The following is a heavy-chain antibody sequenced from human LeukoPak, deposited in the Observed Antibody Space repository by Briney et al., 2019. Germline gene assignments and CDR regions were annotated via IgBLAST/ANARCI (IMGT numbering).Heavy chain of an antibody. D-gene: IGHD6-13*01. V-gene: IGHV3-74*01. J-gene: IGHJ4*02. CDR1: GFTFSNHW. Sequence: AGGSLRLSCAASGFTFSNHWMHWVRQTPEKGLVWVSNISPDGSRTDYADSVKGRFTISRDNSKNTLYLQMSSLRADDTAAYYCAKGRGYTSSWAFDYWGQGTLVTVSS. CDR3: AKGRGYTSSWAFDY. CDR2: ISPDGSRT.